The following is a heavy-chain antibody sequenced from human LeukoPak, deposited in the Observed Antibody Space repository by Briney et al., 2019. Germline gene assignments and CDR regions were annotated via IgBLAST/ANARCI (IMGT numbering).Heavy chain of an antibody. CDR1: GFTFSSYS. CDR3: ARAHIAAAGVFDY. CDR2: ISSSTSYI. D-gene: IGHD6-13*01. J-gene: IGHJ4*02. Sequence: GSLRLSCAASGFTFSSYSMNWVRQAPGKGLEWVSSISSSTSYIYYADSVKGRFTISRDNAKNSLYLQMNSLRAEDTAVYYCARAHIAAAGVFDYWGQGTLVTVSS. V-gene: IGHV3-21*01.